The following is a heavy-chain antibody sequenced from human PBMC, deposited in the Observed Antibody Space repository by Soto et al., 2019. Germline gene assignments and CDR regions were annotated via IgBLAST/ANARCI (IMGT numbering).Heavy chain of an antibody. D-gene: IGHD6-13*01. CDR2: INHSGST. V-gene: IGHV4-34*01. Sequence: PSETLSLTCAVYGGSFSGYYWSWIRQPPGKGLEWIGEINHSGSTNYNPSLKSRVTISVDTSKNQFSLKLSSVTAADTAVYYCARGRRSSWGRYYFDYWGQGTLVTVSS. CDR3: ARGRRSSWGRYYFDY. J-gene: IGHJ4*02. CDR1: GGSFSGYY.